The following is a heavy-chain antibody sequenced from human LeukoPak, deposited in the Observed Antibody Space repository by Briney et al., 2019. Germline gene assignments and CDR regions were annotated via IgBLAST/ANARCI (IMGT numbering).Heavy chain of an antibody. J-gene: IGHJ4*02. V-gene: IGHV3-30-3*01. CDR2: ISYDGSNK. CDR1: GFTFSSSA. CDR3: ARDRLGGVIDY. Sequence: RGSLRLSCAASGFTFSSSAMSWVRQAPGKGLEWVAVISYDGSNKYYADSVKGRFTISRDNSKNTLYLQMNSLRAEDTAVYYCARDRLGGVIDYWGQGTLVTVSS. D-gene: IGHD3-16*01.